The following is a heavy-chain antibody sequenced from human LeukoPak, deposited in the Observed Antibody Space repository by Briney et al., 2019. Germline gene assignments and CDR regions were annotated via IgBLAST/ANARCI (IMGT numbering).Heavy chain of an antibody. CDR1: GFTFSSYA. Sequence: GGSLRLSCAASGFTFSSYAMHWVRQAPGKGLEWVAVIWYDGSNKYYADSVKGRFTISRDNSKNTLYLQMNSLRAEDTAVYYCARDAQVVPAARYFDYWGQGTLVTVSS. V-gene: IGHV3-33*08. CDR2: IWYDGSNK. D-gene: IGHD2-2*01. J-gene: IGHJ4*02. CDR3: ARDAQVVPAARYFDY.